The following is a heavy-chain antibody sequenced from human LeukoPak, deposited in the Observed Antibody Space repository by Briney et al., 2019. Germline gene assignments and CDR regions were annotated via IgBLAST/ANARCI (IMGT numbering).Heavy chain of an antibody. CDR1: GLTFSSYG. CDR2: ISHDGGNK. D-gene: IGHD3-22*01. Sequence: TGGSLRLSCAASGLTFSSYGMHWVRQAPGKGLEWVAVISHDGGNKKYADSVKGRFTISRDNSKKTLYLQMNSLRAEDTAVYHCAKTMIIEAITHMDVWGQGTTVTVSS. J-gene: IGHJ6*02. CDR3: AKTMIIEAITHMDV. V-gene: IGHV3-30*18.